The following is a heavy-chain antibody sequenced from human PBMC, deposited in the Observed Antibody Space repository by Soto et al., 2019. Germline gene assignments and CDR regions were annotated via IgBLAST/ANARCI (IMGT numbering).Heavy chain of an antibody. Sequence: LSRTCSVSGVSIGGHFWSWIRQAPGKGPELVGYIYHTVNTNYNPALKSRVTISMDTSKNQLSLQLSSVTAADTAVYYCARLQYTVVTALDIWGQGTMVTVSS. J-gene: IGHJ3*02. CDR1: GVSIGGHF. D-gene: IGHD2-15*01. CDR3: ARLQYTVVTALDI. CDR2: IYHTVNT. V-gene: IGHV4-59*11.